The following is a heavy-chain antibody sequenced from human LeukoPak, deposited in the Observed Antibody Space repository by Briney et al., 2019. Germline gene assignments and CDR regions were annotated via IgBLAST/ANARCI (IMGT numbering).Heavy chain of an antibody. CDR3: AREDASLDY. D-gene: IGHD3-16*01. CDR2: ISSSGSTI. V-gene: IGHV3-48*03. Sequence: GGSLRLSCAASGFAFSSYEMNWVRQAPGKGLEWVSYISSSGSTIYYADSVKGRFTISRDNAKNSLYLQMNSLRAEDTAVYYCAREDASLDYWGQGTLVTVSS. J-gene: IGHJ4*02. CDR1: GFAFSSYE.